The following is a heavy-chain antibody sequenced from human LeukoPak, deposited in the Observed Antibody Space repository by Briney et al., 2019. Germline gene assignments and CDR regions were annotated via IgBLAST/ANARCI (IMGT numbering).Heavy chain of an antibody. V-gene: IGHV1-2*02. Sequence: ASVTVSCKASGYTFTGYFIHWVRRAPGQGLEWMGWINPKSGGTNYQQKFQDRVTMTRDTSITTAYMEMSRLRSDDTAVYYCARSMVVRGVMGNYFDPWGQGTLVTVSS. CDR3: ARSMVVRGVMGNYFDP. J-gene: IGHJ5*02. CDR2: INPKSGGT. D-gene: IGHD3-10*01. CDR1: GYTFTGYF.